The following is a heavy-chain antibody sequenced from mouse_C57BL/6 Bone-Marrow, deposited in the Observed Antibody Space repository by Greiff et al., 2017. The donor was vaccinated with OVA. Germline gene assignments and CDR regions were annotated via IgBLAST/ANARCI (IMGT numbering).Heavy chain of an antibody. CDR1: GFTFSSYA. J-gene: IGHJ3*01. Sequence: EVKVVESGEGLVKPGGSLKLSCAASGFTFSSYAMSWVRQTPEKRLEWVAYISSGGDYIYYADTVKGRFTISRDNARNTLYLQMSSLKSEDTAMYYCTRDSKSAWFAYWGQGTLVTVSA. D-gene: IGHD2-5*01. CDR3: TRDSKSAWFAY. V-gene: IGHV5-9-1*02. CDR2: ISSGGDYI.